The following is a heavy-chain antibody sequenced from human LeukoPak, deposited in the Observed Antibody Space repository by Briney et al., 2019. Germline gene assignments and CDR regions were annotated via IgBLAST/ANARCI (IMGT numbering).Heavy chain of an antibody. D-gene: IGHD2-15*01. V-gene: IGHV3-23*01. J-gene: IGHJ4*02. CDR1: GFTFSSYA. CDR3: AKDATPYY. Sequence: GGSLRLSCAASGFTFSSYAMTWVRQAPGKGLEWVSGISGSGDNTYYAESVKGRFTISRDNSKYTVYLQMNTLRAEDTAVYYCAKDATPYYWGQGTLVTVSS. CDR2: ISGSGDNT.